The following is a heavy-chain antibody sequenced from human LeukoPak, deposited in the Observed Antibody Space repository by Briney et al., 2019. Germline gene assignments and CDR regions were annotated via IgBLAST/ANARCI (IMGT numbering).Heavy chain of an antibody. V-gene: IGHV4-59*01. CDR1: GDSISSNY. CDR3: AGRSARYFDH. D-gene: IGHD1-26*01. J-gene: IGHJ4*02. Sequence: SETLSLTCTVSGDSISSNYWSWLRQPPGEGLQWIGYIFYSGSTNYNASLRSRVAISVDTSKNQFSLRLTSVTAADTAVYYCAGRSARYFDHWGQGALVTVSS. CDR2: IFYSGST.